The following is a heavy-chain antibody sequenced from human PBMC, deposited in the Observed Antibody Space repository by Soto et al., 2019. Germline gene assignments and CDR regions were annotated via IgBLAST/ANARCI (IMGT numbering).Heavy chain of an antibody. CDR3: ARLPSNSGWNQHLDY. Sequence: SETLSLTCAVYGGSFSGYYWTWIRQPPGTGLEWIGEINHSGSTNCNPSLKSPVTISVGTSKNQFSLNLTSVTAADTAVYYCARLPSNSGWNQHLDYWGQGTLVTVSS. V-gene: IGHV4-34*01. D-gene: IGHD6-19*01. J-gene: IGHJ4*02. CDR2: INHSGST. CDR1: GGSFSGYY.